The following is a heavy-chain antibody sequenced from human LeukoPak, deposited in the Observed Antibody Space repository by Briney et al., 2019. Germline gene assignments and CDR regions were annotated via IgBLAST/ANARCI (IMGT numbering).Heavy chain of an antibody. J-gene: IGHJ6*03. Sequence: PSETLSLTCTVSSGSISSSSYYWGWIRQPPGKGLEWIGRIYYSGRTYYNPSLKSRVTISVDTSNNQFSLKLSSVTAADTAVYYCARLVTGYCSGGSCYSDHYYFYMDVWGKGTTVTVSS. D-gene: IGHD2-15*01. CDR1: SGSISSSSYY. CDR3: ARLVTGYCSGGSCYSDHYYFYMDV. CDR2: IYYSGRT. V-gene: IGHV4-39*01.